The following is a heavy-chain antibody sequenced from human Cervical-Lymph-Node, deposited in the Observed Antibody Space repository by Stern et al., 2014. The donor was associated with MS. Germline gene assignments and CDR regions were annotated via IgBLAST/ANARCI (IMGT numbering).Heavy chain of an antibody. J-gene: IGHJ3*02. CDR2: INPNSGGT. D-gene: IGHD6-19*01. CDR3: ARGGRTSGWSPPDAFDI. V-gene: IGHV1-2*04. Sequence: QDQLVQSGAEVKKPGASVKVSCKASGYTFTDYYMHWVRQAPGQGLEWMGWINPNSGGTNYAQKFQGWVTMTRDTSLSTAYMDLSRLRSDDTAVYYCARGGRTSGWSPPDAFDIWGQGTMVTVSS. CDR1: GYTFTDYY.